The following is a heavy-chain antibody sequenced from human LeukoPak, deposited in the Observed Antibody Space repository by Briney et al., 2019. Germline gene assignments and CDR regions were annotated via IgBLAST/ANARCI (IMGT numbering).Heavy chain of an antibody. CDR3: ARETPHCDDYVGYFDL. J-gene: IGHJ2*01. V-gene: IGHV5-51*01. Sequence: GESLKISCKGSGYSFTKYWIAWVRQMPGKGLEWMGIIYPDDSDIRYSPSFQGRVTISADKSIGTAYLQWSSLKASDTAMYYCARETPHCDDYVGYFDLWGRGTLVTVSS. CDR1: GYSFTKYW. CDR2: IYPDDSDI. D-gene: IGHD4-17*01.